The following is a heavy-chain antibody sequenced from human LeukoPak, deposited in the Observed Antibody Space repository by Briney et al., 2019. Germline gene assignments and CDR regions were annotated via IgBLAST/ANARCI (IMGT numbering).Heavy chain of an antibody. V-gene: IGHV1-69*13. Sequence: SVKVSCKASGGTFSSYAISWVRQAPGQGLEWMGGIIPIFGTANYAQKFQGRVTITADESTSTAYMELSSLRSEDTAVYYCARRRHYYDSSGQLDYWGQGTLVTVSS. CDR3: ARRRHYYDSSGQLDY. CDR2: IIPIFGTA. D-gene: IGHD3-22*01. J-gene: IGHJ4*02. CDR1: GGTFSSYA.